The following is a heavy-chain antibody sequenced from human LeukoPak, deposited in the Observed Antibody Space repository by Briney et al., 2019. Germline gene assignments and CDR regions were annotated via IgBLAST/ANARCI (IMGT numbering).Heavy chain of an antibody. Sequence: ASVKVSCKASGYTFTGYYMHWVRQAPGQGLEWMGIINPSGGSTSYAQKFQGRVTMTRDTSTSTVYMELSSLRSEDTAVYYCARVLRDSSPIGAFDIWGQGTMVTVSS. CDR2: INPSGGST. V-gene: IGHV1-46*01. CDR3: ARVLRDSSPIGAFDI. J-gene: IGHJ3*02. CDR1: GYTFTGYY. D-gene: IGHD3-22*01.